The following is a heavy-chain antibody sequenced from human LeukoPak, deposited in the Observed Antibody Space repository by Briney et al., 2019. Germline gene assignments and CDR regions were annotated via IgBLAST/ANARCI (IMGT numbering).Heavy chain of an antibody. Sequence: GGSLRLSCAASGFTFSSYGMHWVRQAPGKGLEWVSSISSGGTYKYYADSVKGRFTISRDNAKNSLYLQMNSLGAEDTAVYYCARPIPYSSSGMDVWGKGTTVTVSS. D-gene: IGHD6-6*01. V-gene: IGHV3-21*01. CDR1: GFTFSSYG. J-gene: IGHJ6*03. CDR2: ISSGGTYK. CDR3: ARPIPYSSSGMDV.